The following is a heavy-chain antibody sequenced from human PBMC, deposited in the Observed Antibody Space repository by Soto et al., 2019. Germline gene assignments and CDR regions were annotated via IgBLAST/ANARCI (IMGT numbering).Heavy chain of an antibody. CDR3: ARSGSSGYFRRYFDY. J-gene: IGHJ4*02. Sequence: XTLSLDCAVYGGSFSGYDWCWIRQPPGKGLEGIGEINHSGSTNYKPSLKSRVTISVDTSKKQFSLKLSSVTAADAAVYYCARSGSSGYFRRYFDYWGQGTLVTVSS. CDR2: INHSGST. V-gene: IGHV4-34*01. D-gene: IGHD3-22*01. CDR1: GGSFSGYD.